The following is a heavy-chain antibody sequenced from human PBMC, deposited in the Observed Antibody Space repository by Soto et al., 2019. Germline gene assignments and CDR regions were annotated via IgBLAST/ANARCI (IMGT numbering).Heavy chain of an antibody. CDR1: GFTSSSHG. CDR3: ANGDSSGFEYFQS. Sequence: GGSLRLSCTASGFTSSSHGMHWVRQAPGKGLEWVAVVSFDGTNKNYADSVRGRFTISRDNSKNTLYLQMSSLRAEDTAVYYCANGDSSGFEYFQSWGQGT. D-gene: IGHD3-22*01. V-gene: IGHV3-30*18. CDR2: VSFDGTNK. J-gene: IGHJ1*01.